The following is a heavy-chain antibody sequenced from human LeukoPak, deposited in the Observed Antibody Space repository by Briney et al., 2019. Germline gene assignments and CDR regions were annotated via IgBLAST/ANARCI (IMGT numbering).Heavy chain of an antibody. CDR2: IKQDGSAK. J-gene: IGHJ4*02. CDR3: AKANGYSSGWYPY. V-gene: IGHV3-7*01. D-gene: IGHD6-19*01. Sequence: GGSLRLSCAASGFTFSSYWMSWVRQAPGKGLEWVANIKQDGSAKYYVDSVKGRFTISRDNAKNSLYLQMNSLRAEDTAVYYCAKANGYSSGWYPYWGQGTLVTVSS. CDR1: GFTFSSYW.